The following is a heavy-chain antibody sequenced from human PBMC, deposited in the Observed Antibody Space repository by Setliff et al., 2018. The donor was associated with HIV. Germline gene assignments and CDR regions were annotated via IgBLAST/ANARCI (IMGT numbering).Heavy chain of an antibody. V-gene: IGHV3-49*04. CDR2: IRSQAYGGTP. Sequence: GGSLRLSCIASGFNFGDYGMTWVRQAPGKGLEWVGFIRSQAYGGTPEYAASVKGRFTISRDDSKSIAYLQMNSLKTEDTAVYYCAKDGISGGAYPPYYFDYWGHGTLVTVSS. J-gene: IGHJ4*01. CDR3: AKDGISGGAYPPYYFDY. CDR1: GFNFGDYG. D-gene: IGHD2-15*01.